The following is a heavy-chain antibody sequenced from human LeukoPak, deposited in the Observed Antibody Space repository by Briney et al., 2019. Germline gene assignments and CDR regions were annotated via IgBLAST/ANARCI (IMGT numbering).Heavy chain of an antibody. CDR1: GGSISSYY. D-gene: IGHD2-2*01. J-gene: IGHJ6*02. CDR2: IYYSGST. CDR3: ARVVSRVVPAAKASYGMDV. Sequence: PSETLSLTCTVSGGSISSYYWSWIRQPPGKGLEWIGYIYYSGSTNYNPSLKSRVTISVDTSKNQFSLKLSSVTAADTAVYYCARVVSRVVPAAKASYGMDVWGQGTTVTVSS. V-gene: IGHV4-59*12.